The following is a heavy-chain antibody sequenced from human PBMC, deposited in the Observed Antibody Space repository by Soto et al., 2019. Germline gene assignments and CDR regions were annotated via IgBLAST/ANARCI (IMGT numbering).Heavy chain of an antibody. CDR3: VVDNCVITVFGGYAYWAMDV. J-gene: IGHJ6*02. CDR2: ITVSGRYI. Sequence: GGSLRLSCAASGFTFSSYTMHWVRQAPGKGLEWVSSITVSGRYIYYTESVKGRFTISRDNANDSLYLQMNSLRAEDTAVYHCVVDNCVITVFGGYAYWAMDVWGQGTTVTVSS. V-gene: IGHV3-21*01. CDR1: GFTFSSYT. D-gene: IGHD3-16*01.